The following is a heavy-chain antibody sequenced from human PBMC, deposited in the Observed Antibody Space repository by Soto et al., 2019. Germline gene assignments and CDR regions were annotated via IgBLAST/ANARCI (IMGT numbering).Heavy chain of an antibody. CDR2: IDSGGGKT. J-gene: IGHJ5*02. V-gene: IGHV3-23*01. D-gene: IGHD4-4*01. CDR3: TKEHSNYPDNWFDP. Sequence: EVQLLDSGGGLVQPGGSLRLSCAASGFTFSNHAMSWVRQAPGTGLEWVSAIDSGGGKTYCADSVKGRFTISRDNSMNTLYLQMDSLRAEDTAIYYCTKEHSNYPDNWFDPWGQGTRVTVSS. CDR1: GFTFSNHA.